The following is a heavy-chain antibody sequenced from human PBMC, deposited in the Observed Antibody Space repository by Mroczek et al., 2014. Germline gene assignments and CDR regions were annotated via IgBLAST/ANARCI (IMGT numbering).Heavy chain of an antibody. CDR3: AREDGTNDYGDPRYYGMDV. Sequence: QVQLVQSGGGVVQPGRSLRLSCAASGFTFSSYAMHWVRQAPGKGLEWVAVISYDGSNKYYADSVKGRFTISRDNSKNTLYLQMNSLRAEDTAVYYCAREDGTNDYGDPRYYGMDVWGQGTTVTVSS. CDR1: GFTFSSYA. CDR2: ISYDGSNK. J-gene: IGHJ6*02. D-gene: IGHD4-17*01. V-gene: IGHV3-30-3*01.